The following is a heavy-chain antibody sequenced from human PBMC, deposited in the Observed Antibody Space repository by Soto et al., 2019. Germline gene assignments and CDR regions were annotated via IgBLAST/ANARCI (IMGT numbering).Heavy chain of an antibody. V-gene: IGHV1-69*01. CDR2: IIPIFGTA. D-gene: IGHD3-22*01. J-gene: IGHJ6*02. Sequence: QVQLVQSGAEVKKPGSSVKVSCKASGDTFSSYAISWVRQAPGQGLEWMGGIIPIFGTANYAHKFQGRVTITADESTSTAYMELSSLRSEDTAVYYCARDGSGCRSRASPMDVWGQGTTVTVSS. CDR1: GDTFSSYA. CDR3: ARDGSGCRSRASPMDV.